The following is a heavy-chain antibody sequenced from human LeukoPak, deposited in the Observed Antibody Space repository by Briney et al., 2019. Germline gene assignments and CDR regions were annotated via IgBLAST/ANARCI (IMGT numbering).Heavy chain of an antibody. V-gene: IGHV3-23*01. CDR1: GFTFSSYA. CDR3: AKETSSSFDY. J-gene: IGHJ4*02. CDR2: ISNSGGST. Sequence: GGSLRLSCAASGFTFSSYAMNWGRQAPGNGLEWVSGISNSGGSTYYADSVKGRFTISRDNSKNTLYLQMNSLRAEDTAVYYCAKETSSSFDYWGQGTLVTVSS. D-gene: IGHD6-6*01.